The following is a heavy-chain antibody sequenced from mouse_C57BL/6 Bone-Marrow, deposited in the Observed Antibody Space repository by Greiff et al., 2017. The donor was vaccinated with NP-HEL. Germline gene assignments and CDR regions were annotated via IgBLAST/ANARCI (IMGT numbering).Heavy chain of an antibody. CDR1: GFNIKDYY. D-gene: IGHD1-1*01. V-gene: IGHV14-1*01. Sequence: EVKLQESGAELVRPGASVKLSCTASGFNIKDYYMHWVKQRPEQGLEWIGRIDPEDGDTEYAPKFQGKATMTADTSSNTAYLQLSSLTSEDTAVYYCTTDYYGSSWRDYWGQGTTLTVSS. CDR3: TTDYYGSSWRDY. J-gene: IGHJ2*01. CDR2: IDPEDGDT.